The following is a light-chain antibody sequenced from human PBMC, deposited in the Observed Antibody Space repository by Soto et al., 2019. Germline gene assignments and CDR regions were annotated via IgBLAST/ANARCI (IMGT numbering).Light chain of an antibody. J-gene: IGLJ1*01. Sequence: QSVLTQPAPVSGSPGQSITISCTGTSSTVGGLNVVSWYQQHPAKAPKAIIYEGNKRPSGVSNRFSGSNSGSTASLTISGLQVEDEADYYCCSYVCSTTYVFGTGTNFTGL. CDR2: EGN. CDR1: SSTVGGLNV. V-gene: IGLV2-23*01. CDR3: CSYVCSTTYV.